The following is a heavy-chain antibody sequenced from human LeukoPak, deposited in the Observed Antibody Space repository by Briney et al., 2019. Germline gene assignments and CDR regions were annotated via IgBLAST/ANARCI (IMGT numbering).Heavy chain of an antibody. Sequence: GGSLRLSCAASGFTFSSYEMNWVRQAPGKGLEWVSYISSGGTTVYCPDSVKGRFTISRDNAKSSLYLQMNSLRAEDTAVYYCARDGGVNAFDIWGQGTMVTVSS. CDR2: ISSGGTTV. D-gene: IGHD2-8*02. J-gene: IGHJ3*02. CDR3: ARDGGVNAFDI. CDR1: GFTFSSYE. V-gene: IGHV3-48*03.